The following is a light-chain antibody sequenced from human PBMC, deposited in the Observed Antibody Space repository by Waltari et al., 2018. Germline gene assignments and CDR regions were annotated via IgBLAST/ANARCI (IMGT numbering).Light chain of an antibody. CDR1: SSDVGGYKY. CDR3: CSYAGSYTFGV. CDR2: EIN. V-gene: IGLV2-11*01. J-gene: IGLJ2*01. Sequence: QSALTQPRSVSGSPGQSVTISCPGTSSDVGGYKYVSWYQQLPGKAPKLIIYEINKRPSGVPDRFSGSKSGNTASLTISGLQAEDEADYYCCSYAGSYTFGVFGGGTKVTVL.